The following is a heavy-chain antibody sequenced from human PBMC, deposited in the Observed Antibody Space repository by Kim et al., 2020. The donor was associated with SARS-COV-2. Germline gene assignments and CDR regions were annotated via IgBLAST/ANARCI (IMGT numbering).Heavy chain of an antibody. CDR3: SQVQDTFDI. V-gene: IGHV4-39*01. CDR2: IYYSGTT. J-gene: IGHJ3*02. CDR1: GGPISSRSYH. Sequence: SETLSLTGTVSGGPISSRSYHWGWVRQPPGKGLEWIGGIYYSGTTYYDPSLKSRVTISADTSKNQFSLTLSSVTAADTAVYYCSQVQDTFDIWGQGTLVTVSS.